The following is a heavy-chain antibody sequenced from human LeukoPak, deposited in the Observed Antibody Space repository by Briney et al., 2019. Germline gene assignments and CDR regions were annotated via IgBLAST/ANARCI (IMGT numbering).Heavy chain of an antibody. CDR2: IYSGGST. D-gene: IGHD6-19*01. Sequence: PGGSLRLSCSASGLTVSSNYMSWVRQAPGKGLEWVSVIYSGGSTYYADSVKGRFTISRDNSKNTVYLQMNSLRAGDTAVYYCARDFPGIGVTGTRPLDYWGQGTLVTVSS. CDR3: ARDFPGIGVTGTRPLDY. J-gene: IGHJ4*02. CDR1: GLTVSSNY. V-gene: IGHV3-53*01.